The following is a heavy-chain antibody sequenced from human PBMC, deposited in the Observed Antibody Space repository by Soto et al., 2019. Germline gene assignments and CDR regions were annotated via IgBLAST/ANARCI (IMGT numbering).Heavy chain of an antibody. CDR2: IFHSGST. CDR3: ARGGYSSKYYFYYGMDV. Sequence: QLQLQESGSGLVKPSQTLSLTCAVSGGSISSGGYSWSWIRQPPGKGLEWIGYIFHSGSTYYNPSLKSRVTITVDTSKNQFSLKLSSVTAADTVVYYCARGGYSSKYYFYYGMDVWGQGTTVTVSS. D-gene: IGHD5-18*01. CDR1: GGSISSGGYS. J-gene: IGHJ6*02. V-gene: IGHV4-30-2*01.